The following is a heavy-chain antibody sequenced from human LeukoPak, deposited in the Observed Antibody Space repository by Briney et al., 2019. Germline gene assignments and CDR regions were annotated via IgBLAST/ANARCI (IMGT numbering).Heavy chain of an antibody. CDR3: ARSASSGLVI. CDR1: GGSFKIYY. CDR2: FYASGTT. J-gene: IGHJ3*02. V-gene: IGHV4-4*07. D-gene: IGHD5-12*01. Sequence: PSETLSLTCIISGGSFKIYYWSWIRQPAGGGREWIGRFYASGTTYYNPALKSRASPSLDTFQRHFSLTLNSVTVPETALFYRARSASSGLVIRGEGTMVTVS.